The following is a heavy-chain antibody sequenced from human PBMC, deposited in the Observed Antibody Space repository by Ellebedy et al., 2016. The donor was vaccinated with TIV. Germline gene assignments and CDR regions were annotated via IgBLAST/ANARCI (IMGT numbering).Heavy chain of an antibody. J-gene: IGHJ6*02. CDR1: GGTFSSYA. D-gene: IGHD3-9*01. V-gene: IGHV1-69*06. Sequence: ASVMVSCKASGGTFSSYAISWVRQAPGQGLEWMGGIIPIFGTANYAQKFQGRVTITADKSTSTAYMELSSLRSEDTAVYYGARAPGDPLTGYMPHYYGMDVWGQGTTVTVSS. CDR3: ARAPGDPLTGYMPHYYGMDV. CDR2: IIPIFGTA.